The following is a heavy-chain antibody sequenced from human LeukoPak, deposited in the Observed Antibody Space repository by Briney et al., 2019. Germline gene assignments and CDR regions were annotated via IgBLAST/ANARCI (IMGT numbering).Heavy chain of an antibody. CDR3: ARGLGNFPPGGY. V-gene: IGHV4-34*01. D-gene: IGHD2/OR15-2a*01. Sequence: PSETLSLTCAVYGASFSGYYWSWIRQPPGKGLEWIGEINHSGSTNYNPSLKSRVTISVDTSMNQFSLKLSSVTAADTAVYYCARGLGNFPPGGYWGQGTLVTVSS. CDR2: INHSGST. J-gene: IGHJ4*02. CDR1: GASFSGYY.